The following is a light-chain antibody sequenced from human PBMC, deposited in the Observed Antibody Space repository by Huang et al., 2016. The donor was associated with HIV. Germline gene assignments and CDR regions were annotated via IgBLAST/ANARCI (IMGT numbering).Light chain of an antibody. CDR2: GAS. Sequence: EIVMTQSPATLSVSPGERVILSCGASESVSSSLAWYQQKPGQAPRLLIYGASTRASGVPPGFSGSGSGTEFTLTISSLQSADFVVYYCQQYNNWPPLLTFGGGTKVEIK. CDR3: QQYNNWPPLLT. J-gene: IGKJ4*01. V-gene: IGKV3-15*01. CDR1: ESVSSS.